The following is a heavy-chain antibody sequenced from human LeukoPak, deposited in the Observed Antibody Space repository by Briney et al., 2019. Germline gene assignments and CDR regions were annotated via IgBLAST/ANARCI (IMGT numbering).Heavy chain of an antibody. D-gene: IGHD5-18*01. CDR2: ISAYNGNT. CDR1: GYTFTSYG. V-gene: IGHV1-18*01. J-gene: IGHJ4*02. Sequence: ASVKVSCKASGYTFTSYGISWVRQAPGQGLEWMGWISAYNGNTNYAQKFQGRVTMTRDMSTSTVYMELSSLRSEDTAVYYCARGMDTAMVTPFDYWGQGTLVTVSS. CDR3: ARGMDTAMVTPFDY.